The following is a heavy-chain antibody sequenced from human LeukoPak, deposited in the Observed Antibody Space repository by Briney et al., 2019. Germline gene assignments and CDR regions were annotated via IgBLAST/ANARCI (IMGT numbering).Heavy chain of an antibody. J-gene: IGHJ4*02. Sequence: GGSLRLSCAVSGLAFSNAWMSWVRQAPGKGLEWVGRIKSKIDGEPTDYAAPVKGRFTISRDDSKNTLYLQMSSLKTEDTAVYYCTTGFPLRYYFDYWGQGTLVTVSS. CDR2: IKSKIDGEPT. V-gene: IGHV3-15*01. CDR3: TTGFPLRYYFDY. CDR1: GLAFSNAW.